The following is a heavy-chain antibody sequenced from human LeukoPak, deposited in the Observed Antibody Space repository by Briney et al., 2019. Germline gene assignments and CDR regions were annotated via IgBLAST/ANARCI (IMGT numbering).Heavy chain of an antibody. J-gene: IGHJ4*02. CDR2: INPNSGGA. D-gene: IGHD2-21*01. V-gene: IGHV1-2*02. Sequence: GASVKVSCKASGYTFTGYYMHWVRQAPGQGLEWMGWINPNSGGANYAQKFQGRVTMTRDTSISTAYMELSRLRSDDTAVYYCARTGVYCGGDCYYGYWGQGTLVTVSS. CDR1: GYTFTGYY. CDR3: ARTGVYCGGDCYYGY.